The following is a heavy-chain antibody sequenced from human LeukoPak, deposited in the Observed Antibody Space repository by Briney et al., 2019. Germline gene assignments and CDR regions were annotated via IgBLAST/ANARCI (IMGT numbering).Heavy chain of an antibody. CDR1: GGSISSSSYY. V-gene: IGHV4-39*07. Sequence: PSETLSLTCTVSGGSISSSSYYWGWIRQPPGKGLEWIGSIYYSGSTYYNPSLKSRVTISVDTSKNQFSLKLSSVTAADTAVYYCARAPPDGTAANPRFDYWGQGTLVTVSS. D-gene: IGHD2-2*01. CDR3: ARAPPDGTAANPRFDY. CDR2: IYYSGST. J-gene: IGHJ4*02.